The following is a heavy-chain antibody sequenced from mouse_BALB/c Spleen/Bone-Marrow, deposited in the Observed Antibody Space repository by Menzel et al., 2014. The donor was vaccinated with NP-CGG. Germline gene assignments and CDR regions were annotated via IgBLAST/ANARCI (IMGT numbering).Heavy chain of an antibody. CDR3: ARWCYNFSLYVMDY. V-gene: IGHV1S56*01. CDR2: IYPGDGST. Sequence: VLLHQSGPEVVKPGALVKISCKASGYTFTSYDINWVKQRPGQGLEWIGWIYPGDGSTKYNEKFRGKATLTADKSSSTAYMQMSSLTSENSTVYFCARWCYNFSLYVMDYWAQGTSVTVTS. D-gene: IGHD6-1*01. CDR1: GYTFTSYD. J-gene: IGHJ4*01.